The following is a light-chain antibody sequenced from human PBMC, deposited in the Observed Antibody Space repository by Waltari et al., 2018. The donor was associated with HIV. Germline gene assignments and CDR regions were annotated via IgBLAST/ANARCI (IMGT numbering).Light chain of an antibody. CDR1: QTTDTL. CDR3: QQTSRTPQT. Sequence: DIHMTQSPSSLSASVGDRVTITCRASQTTDTLLNWYQQTSAKPPKLLIVAASNLQRGIPSRFGGSGSGTEFTLTVNSLQPEDFATYDCQQTSRTPQTFGQGTRLE. J-gene: IGKJ5*01. CDR2: AAS. V-gene: IGKV1-39*01.